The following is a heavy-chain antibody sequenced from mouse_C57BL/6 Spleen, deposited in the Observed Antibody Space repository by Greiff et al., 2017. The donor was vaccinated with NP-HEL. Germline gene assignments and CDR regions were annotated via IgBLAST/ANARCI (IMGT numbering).Heavy chain of an antibody. J-gene: IGHJ2*01. CDR1: GYTFTSYT. D-gene: IGHD1-1*01. Sequence: VQLVESGAELARPGASVKMSCKASGYTFTSYTMHWVKQRPGQGLEWIGYINPSSGYTKYNQKFKDKATLTADKSSSTAYMQLSSLTSEDSAVYYCARDDGSSLDYWGQGTTLTVSS. V-gene: IGHV1-4*01. CDR2: INPSSGYT. CDR3: ARDDGSSLDY.